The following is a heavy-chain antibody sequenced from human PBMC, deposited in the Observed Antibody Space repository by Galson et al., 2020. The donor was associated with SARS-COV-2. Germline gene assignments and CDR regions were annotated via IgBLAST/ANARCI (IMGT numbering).Heavy chain of an antibody. Sequence: ASVKVSCKVSGYTLTALSMHWVRQAPGKGLEWMGGFDPEDGEPIYPQKFQGRVTMTEDTSTDTAYMELSSLRSEDTAVYYCATGPAVAGTLSGYYYYYGMDVWGQGTTVTVSS. D-gene: IGHD6-19*01. CDR2: FDPEDGEP. J-gene: IGHJ6*02. CDR1: GYTLTALS. V-gene: IGHV1-24*01. CDR3: ATGPAVAGTLSGYYYYYGMDV.